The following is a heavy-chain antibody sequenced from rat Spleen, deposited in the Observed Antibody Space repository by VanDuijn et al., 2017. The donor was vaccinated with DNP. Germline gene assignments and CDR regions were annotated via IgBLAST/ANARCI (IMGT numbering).Heavy chain of an antibody. CDR1: GFSFSYYN. CDR3: AYGGD. J-gene: IGHJ2*01. V-gene: IGHV5-7*01. D-gene: IGHD1-11*01. CDR2: ISSDGSGT. Sequence: EVQLVESGGGLVQPGRSLKLSCAASGFSFSYYNMAWVRQAPKKGLEWVATISSDGSGTYYRDSVKGRFTISRDNAESTLYLQMDSLRSEDTATYYCAYGGDWGQGVMVTVSS.